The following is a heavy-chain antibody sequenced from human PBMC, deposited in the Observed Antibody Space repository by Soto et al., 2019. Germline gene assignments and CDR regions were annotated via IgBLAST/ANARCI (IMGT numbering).Heavy chain of an antibody. Sequence: PSETLSLTCAVYGGSFSGYYWIWIRQPPGKGLEWIGEINHSGSTNYNPSLKSRVTISVDTSKNQFSLKLSSVTAADTAGYYCGRGPIFDFGGVYYEYYFDYWGRGTLFPVSS. CDR1: GGSFSGYY. CDR2: INHSGST. D-gene: IGHD3-3*01. J-gene: IGHJ4*02. CDR3: GRGPIFDFGGVYYEYYFDY. V-gene: IGHV4-34*01.